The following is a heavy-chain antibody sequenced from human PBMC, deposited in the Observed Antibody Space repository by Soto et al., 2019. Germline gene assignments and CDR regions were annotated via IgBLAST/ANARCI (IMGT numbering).Heavy chain of an antibody. V-gene: IGHV3-66*01. Sequence: GGSLRLSCAASGFTVSSSYMSWVRQAPGKGLEWVSVIYSGGDTYYSDSVKGRFTISRDNSKNTVYFQMNSLRAEDTAVYYCAREDYDYIWGSYRPYYFDYWGQGTLVTVSS. CDR3: AREDYDYIWGSYRPYYFDY. CDR2: IYSGGDT. J-gene: IGHJ4*02. CDR1: GFTVSSSY. D-gene: IGHD3-16*02.